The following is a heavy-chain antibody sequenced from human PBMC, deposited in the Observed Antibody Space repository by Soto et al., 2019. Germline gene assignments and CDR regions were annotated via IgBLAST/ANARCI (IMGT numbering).Heavy chain of an antibody. CDR2: IRQDGTET. CDR3: AGGAGWELDC. D-gene: IGHD1-26*01. CDR1: GFTFSTYW. V-gene: IGHV3-7*03. Sequence: ESGGGLVQPGGSLRLSCAASGFTFSTYWMNWVRQAPGMGLEWLANIRQDGTETHYVDSVKGRFTISRDNTKNSLFLQMNNLRADDTAVYYWAGGAGWELDCWGQGTLVTVSS. J-gene: IGHJ4*02.